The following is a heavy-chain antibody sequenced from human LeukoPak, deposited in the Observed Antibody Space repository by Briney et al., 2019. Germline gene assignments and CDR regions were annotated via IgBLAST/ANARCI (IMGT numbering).Heavy chain of an antibody. Sequence: GGSLRLSCTASGFSLSNYGMHWVRQAPGKGLEWVALIWGDQRYKHYADSVKGRFTISRDNSKNTLYLEMNSLRVEDTAVYYCARDLYGDLLHFDYWGQGTLVTVSS. CDR3: ARDLYGDLLHFDY. CDR2: IWGDQRYK. J-gene: IGHJ4*02. CDR1: GFSLSNYG. D-gene: IGHD4-17*01. V-gene: IGHV3-33*01.